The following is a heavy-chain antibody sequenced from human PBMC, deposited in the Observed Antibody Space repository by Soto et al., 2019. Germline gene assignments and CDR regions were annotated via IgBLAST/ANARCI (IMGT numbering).Heavy chain of an antibody. V-gene: IGHV4-34*01. Sequence: LSLTCAVYGGSFSGYYWSWIRQPPGKGLEWIGEINHSGSTNYNPSLKSRVTTSVDTSKNQFSLKLSSVTAADTAAYYCARGLEVRGVMSRYYYYMDVWGKGT. J-gene: IGHJ6*03. CDR2: INHSGST. CDR3: ARGLEVRGVMSRYYYYMDV. CDR1: GGSFSGYY. D-gene: IGHD3-10*01.